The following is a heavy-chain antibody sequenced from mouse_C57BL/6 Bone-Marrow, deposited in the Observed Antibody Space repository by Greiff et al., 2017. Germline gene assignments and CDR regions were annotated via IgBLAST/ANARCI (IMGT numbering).Heavy chain of an antibody. Sequence: EVQLVESGGGLVKPGGSLKLSCAASGFTFSSYAMSWVRQTPEKRLEWVATISAGGSYTYYPDNVQGRFTFSRENAKNNLYLQMSQLKSEDTAMYYCARGTTVVARNYAMDYWGQGTSVTVSS. D-gene: IGHD1-1*01. CDR3: ARGTTVVARNYAMDY. CDR2: ISAGGSYT. J-gene: IGHJ4*01. CDR1: GFTFSSYA. V-gene: IGHV5-4*01.